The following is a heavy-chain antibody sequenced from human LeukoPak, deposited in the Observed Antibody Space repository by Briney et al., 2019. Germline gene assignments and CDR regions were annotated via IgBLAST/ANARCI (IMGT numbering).Heavy chain of an antibody. CDR3: ARLVTGTTVINSGWFDP. V-gene: IGHV3-66*04. CDR2: IYSGGNT. J-gene: IGHJ5*02. CDR1: GFTVSTNY. D-gene: IGHD4-23*01. Sequence: GGSLRLSCAASGFTVSTNYMTWVRQAPGKGLEWASVIYSGGNTYYADSVKGRFSTSRDNSKNTVYLQMNSLRAEDTAVYYCARLVTGTTVINSGWFDPWGQGTLVTVSS.